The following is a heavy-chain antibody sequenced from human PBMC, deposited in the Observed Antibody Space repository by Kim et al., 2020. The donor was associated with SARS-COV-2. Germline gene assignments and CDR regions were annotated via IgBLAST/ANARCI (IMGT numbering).Heavy chain of an antibody. CDR2: IYPGDSDT. V-gene: IGHV5-51*01. CDR1: GYTFHTYW. Sequence: GESLKISCRASGYTFHTYWIAWVRQMPGKGLECLGMIYPGDSDTRYSPSFQGQVTISADKSINTAYLQWSGLKASDTAMYYCARRFHGPCTNGVCSYDAFDMWGQGTMVTVSS. CDR3: ARRFHGPCTNGVCSYDAFDM. D-gene: IGHD2-8*01. J-gene: IGHJ3*02.